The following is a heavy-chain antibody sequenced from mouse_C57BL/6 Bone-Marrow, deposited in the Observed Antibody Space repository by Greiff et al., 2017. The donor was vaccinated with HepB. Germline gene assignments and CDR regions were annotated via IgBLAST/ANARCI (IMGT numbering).Heavy chain of an antibody. D-gene: IGHD2-4*01. Sequence: VKLQQPGAELVKPGASVKLSCKASGYTFSSYWMQWVKQRPGQGLEWIGEIDPSDSYTNYNQKFKGKATLTVDTSSSTAYMQLSSLTSEDSAVYYCARGDYDPFDYWGQGTTLTVSS. J-gene: IGHJ2*01. V-gene: IGHV1-50*01. CDR1: GYTFSSYW. CDR2: IDPSDSYT. CDR3: ARGDYDPFDY.